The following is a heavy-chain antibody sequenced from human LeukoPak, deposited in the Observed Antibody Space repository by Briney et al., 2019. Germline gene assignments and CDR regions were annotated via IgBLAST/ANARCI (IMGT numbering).Heavy chain of an antibody. CDR3: ARDLGNTGWYTFDY. Sequence: SQTLSLTCAISGDSVSSINGAWDWIRQSPSRGLEWLGRTYYRSKWYDEYAESMRGRITISPDTSMNQYSLHVLSVTPEDTAVYYCARDLGNTGWYTFDYWGHGILVTVSS. CDR1: GDSVSSINGA. J-gene: IGHJ4*01. D-gene: IGHD6-19*01. V-gene: IGHV6-1*01. CDR2: TYYRSKWYD.